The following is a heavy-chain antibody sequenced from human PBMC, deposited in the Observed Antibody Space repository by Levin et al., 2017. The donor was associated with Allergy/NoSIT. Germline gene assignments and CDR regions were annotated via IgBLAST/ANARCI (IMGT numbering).Heavy chain of an antibody. D-gene: IGHD1-26*01. CDR2: INPSGGST. CDR1: GYTFTSYY. J-gene: IGHJ4*02. CDR3: ARDQGRAIVGDQGWLDY. Sequence: GESLKISCKASGYTFTSYYMHWVRQAPGQGLEWMGIINPSGGSTSYAQKFQGRVTMTRDTSTSTVYMELSSLRSEDTAVYYCARDQGRAIVGDQGWLDYWGQGTLVTVSS. V-gene: IGHV1-46*01.